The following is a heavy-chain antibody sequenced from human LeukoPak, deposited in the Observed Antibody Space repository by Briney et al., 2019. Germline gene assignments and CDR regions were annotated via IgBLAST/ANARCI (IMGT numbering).Heavy chain of an antibody. V-gene: IGHV3-23*01. J-gene: IGHJ4*02. CDR1: GFTFSSYA. D-gene: IGHD3-10*01. CDR3: AKDGLLWFGESFFDY. Sequence: GGSLRLSCAASGFTFSSYAMSWVRQAPGKGLEWVSAISGSGGSTYYADSVKGRFTISRDNSKNTLYLQMNSLRDEDTAVYYCAKDGLLWFGESFFDYWGQGTLVTVSS. CDR2: ISGSGGST.